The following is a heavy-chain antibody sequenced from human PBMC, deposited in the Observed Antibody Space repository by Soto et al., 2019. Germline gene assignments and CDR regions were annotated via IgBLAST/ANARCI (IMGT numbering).Heavy chain of an antibody. Sequence: PSQTLSLTCAISGDSVSNNSAAWNWLRQSPSRGLEWLGRTYYRSKWYNDYVVSVKSRITINPDTSKNQFSLQLNSVTPEDTAVYYCARERGVLSEAFDIWGQGTVVTVSS. CDR3: ARERGVLSEAFDI. CDR2: TYYRSKWYN. CDR1: GDSVSNNSAA. V-gene: IGHV6-1*01. D-gene: IGHD3-10*01. J-gene: IGHJ3*02.